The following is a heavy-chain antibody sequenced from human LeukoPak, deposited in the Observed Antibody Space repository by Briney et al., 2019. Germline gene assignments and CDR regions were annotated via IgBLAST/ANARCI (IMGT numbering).Heavy chain of an antibody. CDR2: ISSSGSTI. Sequence: GGSLRLSCAASGFTFSDYYMSWIRQAPGKGLEWVSYISSSGSTIYYADSVKGRFTISRDNSKNTLYLQMNSLRAEDTAVYYCARTHPEQQLYHWGQGTLVTVSS. V-gene: IGHV3-11*04. CDR1: GFTFSDYY. D-gene: IGHD6-13*01. CDR3: ARTHPEQQLYH. J-gene: IGHJ5*02.